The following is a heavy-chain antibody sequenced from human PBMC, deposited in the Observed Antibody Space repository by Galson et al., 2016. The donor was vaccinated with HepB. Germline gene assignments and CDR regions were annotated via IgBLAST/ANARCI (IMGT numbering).Heavy chain of an antibody. J-gene: IGHJ6*02. D-gene: IGHD3-3*01. V-gene: IGHV3-48*03. CDR2: IGNGGTI. Sequence: SLRLSCAASGFNFSSYEMNWVRQAPGKGLEWVSYIGNGGTIFYADSVKGRFTISRDNAKNSLFLQMNSLRAEDTALYYCARGPGTPNYDFSIGYYRGLDVWGQGTTVTVSS. CDR1: GFNFSSYE. CDR3: ARGPGTPNYDFSIGYYRGLDV.